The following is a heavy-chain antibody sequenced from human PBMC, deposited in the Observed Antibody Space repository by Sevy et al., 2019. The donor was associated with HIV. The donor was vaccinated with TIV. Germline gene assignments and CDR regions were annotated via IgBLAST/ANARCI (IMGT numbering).Heavy chain of an antibody. Sequence: GGSLRLSCAASGFTFSAYWMNWVRQAPGKGLEWVANIKSDGSDKHYVDSVEGRFTISRENAKNSLCLQMNSLRVEDTAVYYCAQETVGRFDSWGQGTLVTVSS. D-gene: IGHD3-16*01. J-gene: IGHJ4*02. CDR2: IKSDGSDK. CDR3: AQETVGRFDS. CDR1: GFTFSAYW. V-gene: IGHV3-7*01.